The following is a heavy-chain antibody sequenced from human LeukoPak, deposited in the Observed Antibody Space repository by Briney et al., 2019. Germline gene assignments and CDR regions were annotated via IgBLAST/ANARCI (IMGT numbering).Heavy chain of an antibody. CDR2: ISNGGDSI. CDR1: GFSFSNSA. V-gene: IGHV3-23*01. D-gene: IGHD3-16*01. J-gene: IGHJ4*02. Sequence: AGTLRLTCTVSGFSFSNSAMSWVRQAPGKGLEWFSSISNGGDSIYYSDSVKGRFTVTRDNSKNTLYLHMIRLRVEDTAIYYCVTRSRGLGYGGQGTLVTVS. CDR3: VTRSRGLGY.